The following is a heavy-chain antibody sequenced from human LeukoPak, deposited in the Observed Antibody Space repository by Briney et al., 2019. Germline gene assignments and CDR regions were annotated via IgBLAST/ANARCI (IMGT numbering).Heavy chain of an antibody. CDR1: GFTFSTYS. J-gene: IGHJ6*03. CDR3: ARGWGVSSFMDV. D-gene: IGHD3-10*01. Sequence: GSLRLSCAVSGFTFSTYSMNWVRQAPGKGLEWLSYIASSGSTIYYADSVKGRFTSSRDNAKDSLYLQMNSLRAEDTAVYYCARGWGVSSFMDVWGKGTTVTVSS. CDR2: IASSGSTI. V-gene: IGHV3-48*04.